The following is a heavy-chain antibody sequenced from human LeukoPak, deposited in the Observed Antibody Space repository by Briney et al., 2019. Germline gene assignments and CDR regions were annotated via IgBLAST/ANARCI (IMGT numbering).Heavy chain of an antibody. D-gene: IGHD6-19*01. V-gene: IGHV3-30*02. J-gene: IGHJ4*02. CDR3: AKFGAVAATYYFDY. CDR1: GFTFSSYG. CDR2: IRYDGSNK. Sequence: SGGSLRLSCAASGFTFSSYGMHWVRQAPGKGLEWVAFIRYDGSNKYYADSVKGRFTISRDNSKNTLYLQMNSLRAEDTAVYYCAKFGAVAATYYFDYWGQGTLVTVSS.